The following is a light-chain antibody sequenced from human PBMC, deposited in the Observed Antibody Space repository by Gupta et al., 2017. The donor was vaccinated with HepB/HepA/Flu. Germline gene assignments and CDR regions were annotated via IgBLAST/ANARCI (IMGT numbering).Light chain of an antibody. Sequence: SYELPQPPSVSVSPGKTASITCSGDKLGDKYACWYQQKPGQSPVLVIYQDNKRPAGILERFSGSNSGNTATLTISGTQAMDEADYYCQAWDSSTAVFGGGTKLTVL. CDR1: KLGDKY. CDR2: QDN. J-gene: IGLJ2*01. V-gene: IGLV3-1*01. CDR3: QAWDSSTAV.